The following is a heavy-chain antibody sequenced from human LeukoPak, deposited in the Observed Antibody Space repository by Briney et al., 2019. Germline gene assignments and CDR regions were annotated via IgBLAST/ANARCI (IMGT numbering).Heavy chain of an antibody. CDR2: VNTDGSST. CDR3: ARVTYYGSGSYYTGDGSAFDI. CDR1: RFTFSSYW. V-gene: IGHV3-74*01. J-gene: IGHJ3*02. Sequence: GGSLRLSCAASRFTFSSYWMHWVRQAPGKGLVWVSRVNTDGSSTTYADSVKGRFTISRDNSKNTLYLQMNSLRAEDTAVYYCARVTYYGSGSYYTGDGSAFDIWGQGTMVTVSS. D-gene: IGHD3-10*01.